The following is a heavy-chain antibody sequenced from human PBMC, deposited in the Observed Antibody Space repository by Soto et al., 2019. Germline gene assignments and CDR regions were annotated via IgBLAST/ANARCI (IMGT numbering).Heavy chain of an antibody. D-gene: IGHD6-13*01. CDR3: AKDFSWSQNYFYYYGMDV. J-gene: IGHJ6*02. V-gene: IGHV3-23*01. CDR2: ISGSGYNT. Sequence: PGGSLRLSCAASGFTFSSYAMTWVRQAPGKGLEWVSAISGSGYNTYYADSVKGRFTISRDNSKNTLYLQMNSLRAEDTAVYYCAKDFSWSQNYFYYYGMDVWGQGTTVTVSS. CDR1: GFTFSSYA.